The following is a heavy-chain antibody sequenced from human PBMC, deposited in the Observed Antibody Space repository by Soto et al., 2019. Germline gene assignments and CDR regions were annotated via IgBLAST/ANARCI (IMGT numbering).Heavy chain of an antibody. V-gene: IGHV4-34*01. D-gene: IGHD3-16*01. CDR2: INHSGST. J-gene: IGHJ6*02. CDR1: VGSFSGYY. CDR3: ARDWFNRWGILTNSFNYYYGMDV. Sequence: SETLSVTCAVYVGSFSGYYWSWIRQPPGKGLEWIGEINHSGSTNYNPSLKSRVTIPVDTSKNQFSLKLSSVTAADTAVYYCARDWFNRWGILTNSFNYYYGMDVWGQGTTVTVSS.